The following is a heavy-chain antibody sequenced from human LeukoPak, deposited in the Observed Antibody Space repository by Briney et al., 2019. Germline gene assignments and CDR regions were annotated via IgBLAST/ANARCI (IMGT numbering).Heavy chain of an antibody. J-gene: IGHJ4*02. V-gene: IGHV3-33*06. CDR3: AKPTRGSGSFLIDF. CDR2: IWYDGSNK. Sequence: PGGSLRLSCAASGFIFSTYGMHWVRQAPGKGLEWVAVIWYDGSNKYYADSVKGRFTISRDNSKNTLYLQMNSLRAEDTAVYYCAKPTRGSGSFLIDFWGQGTLVTVSS. D-gene: IGHD1-26*01. CDR1: GFIFSTYG.